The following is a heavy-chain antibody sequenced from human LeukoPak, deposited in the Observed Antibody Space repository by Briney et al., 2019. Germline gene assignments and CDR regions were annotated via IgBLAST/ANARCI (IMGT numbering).Heavy chain of an antibody. V-gene: IGHV3-23*01. CDR1: GFTFTSYA. J-gene: IGHJ4*02. CDR2: ISDSGGSGDRT. D-gene: IGHD3-22*01. CDR3: AKDRGWLVEY. Sequence: GGSLRLSCAGSGFTFTSYAMSWVRQAPGKGLEWVSTISDSGGSGDRTFYADSVKGRFTISRDSSKNTLYLQMNSLRVEDTAVYYCAKDRGWLVEYWGQGTLVTVSS.